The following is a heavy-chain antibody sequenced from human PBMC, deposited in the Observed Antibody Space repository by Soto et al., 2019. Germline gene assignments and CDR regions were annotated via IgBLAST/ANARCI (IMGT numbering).Heavy chain of an antibody. CDR2: FRTSGDGGTT. CDR3: AKKVNSGPGSQYFDY. V-gene: IGHV3-23*01. Sequence: EVQLLESGGGLLQPGGYLRLSCAASGFTFSSYSMSWVRQAPGKGLEWVSGFRTSGDGGTTYYADSVKGRFTISRDNSKNMLFLQMNSLRAEDTAIYYCAKKVNSGPGSQYFDYWGQGTLVPVSS. D-gene: IGHD3-10*01. J-gene: IGHJ4*02. CDR1: GFTFSSYS.